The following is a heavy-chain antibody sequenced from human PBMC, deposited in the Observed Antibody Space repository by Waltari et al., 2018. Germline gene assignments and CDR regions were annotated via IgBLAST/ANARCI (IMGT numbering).Heavy chain of an antibody. V-gene: IGHV4-4*07. D-gene: IGHD6-13*01. Sequence: QVQLQESGPGLVKPSETLSLTCTVSGGSISSYYRSWIRQPAGKGLEWIGRNYTSGSTNYNPSLKSRVTMSVDTSKNQFSLKLSSVTAADTAVYYCARDMNLSSRRFDPWGQGTLVTVSS. CDR1: GGSISSYY. J-gene: IGHJ5*02. CDR2: NYTSGST. CDR3: ARDMNLSSRRFDP.